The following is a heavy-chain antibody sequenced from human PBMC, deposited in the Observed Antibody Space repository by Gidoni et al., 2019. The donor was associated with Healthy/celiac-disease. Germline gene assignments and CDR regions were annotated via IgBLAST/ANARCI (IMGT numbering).Heavy chain of an antibody. CDR3: ARDGYYYDSSGYYISSPSDY. Sequence: QVQLVQSGAEVKKPGASVKVSCKASGYTFTSYGISWVRQAPGQGLEWMGWISAYNGNTNYAQKLQGRVTMTTDTSTSTAYMELRSLRSDDTAVYYCARDGYYYDSSGYYISSPSDYWGQGTLVTVSS. D-gene: IGHD3-22*01. V-gene: IGHV1-18*01. CDR1: GYTFTSYG. J-gene: IGHJ4*02. CDR2: ISAYNGNT.